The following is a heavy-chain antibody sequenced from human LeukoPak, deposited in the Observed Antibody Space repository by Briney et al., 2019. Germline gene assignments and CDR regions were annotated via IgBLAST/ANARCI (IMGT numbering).Heavy chain of an antibody. CDR3: ARDWGPPGMDV. CDR2: ISYDGSNK. V-gene: IGHV3-30*03. CDR1: GFTFSSYG. D-gene: IGHD3-16*01. J-gene: IGHJ6*02. Sequence: GRSLRLSCAASGFTFSSYGMHWVRQAPGKGLEWVAVISYDGSNKYYADSVKGRFTISRDNSKNTLYLQMNSLRAEDTAVYYCARDWGPPGMDVWGQGTTVTVSS.